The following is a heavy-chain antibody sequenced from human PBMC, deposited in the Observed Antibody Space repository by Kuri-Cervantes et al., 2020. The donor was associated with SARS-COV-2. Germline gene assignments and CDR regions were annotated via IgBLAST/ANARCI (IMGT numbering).Heavy chain of an antibody. CDR2: INAGNGNT. CDR3: ARGDYYDSSGYLLPEFDY. D-gene: IGHD3-22*01. V-gene: IGHV1-3*01. Sequence: ASVKVSCKASGYTFTSYAMHWVRQAPGQRLEWMGWINAGNGNTKYSQKFQGRVTITRDTSASTAYMELSSLRSEDTAVYYCARGDYYDSSGYLLPEFDYWGQGTLVTVS. CDR1: GYTFTSYA. J-gene: IGHJ4*02.